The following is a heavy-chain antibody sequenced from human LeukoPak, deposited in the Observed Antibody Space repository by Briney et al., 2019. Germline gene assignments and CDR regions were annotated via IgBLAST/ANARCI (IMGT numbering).Heavy chain of an antibody. CDR2: IRSKLYGETT. D-gene: IGHD4-11*01. V-gene: IGHV3-49*02. Sequence: WIRQPPGKGLEWIGIIRSKLYGETTEYAASVKGRFTISRDDDKSIAFLQLNSLKTEDTAVYYCSRAGNDYNNYQTPYWGQGTLVTVAS. CDR3: SRAGNDYNNYQTPY. J-gene: IGHJ4*02.